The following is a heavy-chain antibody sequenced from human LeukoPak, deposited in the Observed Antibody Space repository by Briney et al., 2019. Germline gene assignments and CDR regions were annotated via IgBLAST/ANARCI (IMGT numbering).Heavy chain of an antibody. Sequence: PGGSLRLSCAASGFTFSDYYMSRIRQAPGKGLEWVSYISSSGSTIYYADSLKGRFTISRDNAKNSLYLQMNSLRAEDTAVYYCARDTAIVRGIDYWGQGTLVTVSS. V-gene: IGHV3-11*01. CDR3: ARDTAIVRGIDY. J-gene: IGHJ4*02. CDR2: ISSSGSTI. CDR1: GFTFSDYY. D-gene: IGHD3-10*01.